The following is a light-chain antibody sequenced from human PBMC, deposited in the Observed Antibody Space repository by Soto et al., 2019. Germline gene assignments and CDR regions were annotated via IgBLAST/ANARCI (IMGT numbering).Light chain of an antibody. Sequence: QSALTQPRSVSGSPGQSVTISCTGTSGDVGAYNYISWYQQHPGKAPKFLIYDVNKRPSGVPDRFFGSKSGNTASLTISGLQPEDEADYYCCSHGGANNFYVFGTGTKLTVL. CDR1: SGDVGAYNY. CDR3: CSHGGANNFYV. J-gene: IGLJ1*01. V-gene: IGLV2-11*01. CDR2: DVN.